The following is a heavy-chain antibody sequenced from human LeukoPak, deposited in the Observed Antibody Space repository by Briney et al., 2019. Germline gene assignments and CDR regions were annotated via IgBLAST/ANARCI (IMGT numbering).Heavy chain of an antibody. CDR1: GFTFSNYW. CDR2: IKSDGRT. V-gene: IGHV3-74*01. D-gene: IGHD3-22*01. CDR3: ARAPSEIGGYYPEYFRH. Sequence: GGSLRHSRAAAGFTFSNYWMHSVRHAPGKGLVWVSRIKSDGRTNYADSVKGRFTISRDNAKNTVSLQMNSLRAEDTGVYYCARAPSEIGGYYPEYFRHWGQGTLVTVSS. J-gene: IGHJ1*01.